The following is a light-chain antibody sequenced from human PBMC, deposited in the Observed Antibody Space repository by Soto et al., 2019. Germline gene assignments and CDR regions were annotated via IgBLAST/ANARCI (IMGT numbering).Light chain of an antibody. V-gene: IGKV1-9*01. CDR2: GAH. CDR1: QGISNY. CDR3: QQLKTNPFS. Sequence: DIQLTQSPSFLSASVGDRVSITCRASQGISNYLAWYQHKPGKAPTLLIYGAHTLQTGVPTRFSGSGFGTDFTLTISSLQPEDFATYYCQQLKTNPFSFGGGTKVEIK. J-gene: IGKJ4*01.